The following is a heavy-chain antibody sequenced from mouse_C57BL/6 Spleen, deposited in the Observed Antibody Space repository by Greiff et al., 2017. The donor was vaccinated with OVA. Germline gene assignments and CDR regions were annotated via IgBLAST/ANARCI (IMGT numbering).Heavy chain of an antibody. J-gene: IGHJ2*01. CDR2: INPNNGGT. D-gene: IGHD1-1*01. V-gene: IGHV1-22*01. CDR3: ARRATVVDY. Sequence: EVKLMESGPELVKPGASVKMSCKASGYTFTDYNMHWVKQSHGKSLEWIGYINPNNGGTSYNQKFKGKATLTVNKSSSTAYMELRSLTSEDSAVYYCARRATVVDYWGQGTTLTVSS. CDR1: GYTFTDYN.